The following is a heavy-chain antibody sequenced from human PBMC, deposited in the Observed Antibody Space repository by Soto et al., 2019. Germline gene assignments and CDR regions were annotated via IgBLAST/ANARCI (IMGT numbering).Heavy chain of an antibody. CDR3: AHTLVARLGYYFDY. Sequence: QITLKESGPTLVKPTQTLTLTWTFSGFSLSTTRVGVGWIRRPPGKALEWLALIYWDDDKRYSPFLKSRLTITKDTSKNQVVLTMTNMDPMDTATYFCAHTLVARLGYYFDYWGQGTLVTVSS. V-gene: IGHV2-5*02. D-gene: IGHD5-12*01. CDR1: GFSLSTTRVG. CDR2: IYWDDDK. J-gene: IGHJ4*02.